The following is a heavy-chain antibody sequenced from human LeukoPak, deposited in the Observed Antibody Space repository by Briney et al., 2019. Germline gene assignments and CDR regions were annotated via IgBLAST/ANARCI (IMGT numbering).Heavy chain of an antibody. Sequence: SETLSLTCTVSGGSISSGSYDWSWIRQPAGKGLEWIGRIYTSGSTNYNPSLKSRVTISVDTSKNQFSPKLSSVTAADTAVYYCASEQSYYDFWSGYYTYWFDPWGQGTLVTVSS. CDR1: GGSISSGSYD. V-gene: IGHV4-61*02. J-gene: IGHJ5*02. D-gene: IGHD3-3*01. CDR2: IYTSGST. CDR3: ASEQSYYDFWSGYYTYWFDP.